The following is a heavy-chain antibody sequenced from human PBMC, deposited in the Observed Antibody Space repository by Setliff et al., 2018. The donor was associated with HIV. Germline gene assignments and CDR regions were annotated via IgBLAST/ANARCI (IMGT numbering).Heavy chain of an antibody. Sequence: GGSLRLSCEGSGFTFGIFWMSWVRQAPGKGLEWVASIKEDGSEKYYVDSVKGRFTISRDNAKNSLNLQMNSLTAEDAATYYCARDVRQLWFDYWGQGTLVTVSS. V-gene: IGHV3-7*03. CDR1: GFTFGIFW. CDR2: IKEDGSEK. J-gene: IGHJ5*01. CDR3: ARDVRQLWFDY.